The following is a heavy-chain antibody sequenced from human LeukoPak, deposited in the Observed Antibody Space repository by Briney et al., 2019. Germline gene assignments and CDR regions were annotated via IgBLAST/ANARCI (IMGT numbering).Heavy chain of an antibody. V-gene: IGHV3-7*05. J-gene: IGHJ4*02. D-gene: IGHD6-13*01. Sequence: PGGSLRLSCAASGFTSTSYWMTWVRQAPGKGLHWVANINHDGTDKNYADSVKGRFTISRDNAKRSVLLQMNSLRAEDTGLYYCAREGGSSRDFDYWGQGTLVTVSS. CDR3: AREGGSSRDFDY. CDR1: GFTSTSYW. CDR2: INHDGTDK.